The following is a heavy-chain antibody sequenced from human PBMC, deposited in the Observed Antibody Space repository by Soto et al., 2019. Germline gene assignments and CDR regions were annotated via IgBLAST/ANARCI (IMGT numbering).Heavy chain of an antibody. D-gene: IGHD2-15*01. V-gene: IGHV1-18*04. CDR1: GYTFTSYG. CDR3: ARDLRFGSGGSCYDH. Sequence: ASVKVSCKASGYTFTSYGISWVRQAPGQGLEWMGWISAYNGNTNYAQKLQGRVTMTTDTSTSTAYMELRSLRSDDTAVYYCARDLRFGSGGSCYDHWGQGTLATVSS. J-gene: IGHJ5*02. CDR2: ISAYNGNT.